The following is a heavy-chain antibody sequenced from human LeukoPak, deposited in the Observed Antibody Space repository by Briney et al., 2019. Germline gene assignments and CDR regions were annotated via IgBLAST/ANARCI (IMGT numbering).Heavy chain of an antibody. Sequence: GGSLRLSCAASGFTLSSYAMSWVRQAPGKGLEWVSAISVSGNTYHADSVKGRFTISRDSSKNTLYLQMNSLRVEDTAVYYCAKSWNYYDSSGDDALDIWGQGTMVTVSS. V-gene: IGHV3-23*01. CDR3: AKSWNYYDSSGDDALDI. J-gene: IGHJ3*02. CDR1: GFTLSSYA. CDR2: ISVSGNT. D-gene: IGHD3-22*01.